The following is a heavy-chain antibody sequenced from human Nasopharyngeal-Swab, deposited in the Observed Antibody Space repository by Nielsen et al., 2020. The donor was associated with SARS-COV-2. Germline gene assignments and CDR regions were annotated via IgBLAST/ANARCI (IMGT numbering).Heavy chain of an antibody. V-gene: IGHV1-8*01. D-gene: IGHD1-26*01. CDR1: GYNFIDFD. CDR3: ARGLGAPSSIWH. CDR2: MSPNSGNT. Sequence: ASVKVSCKASGYNFIDFDINWVRQATGQGLEWMGWMSPNSGNTGYAEKFEGRVTMTRNIATNTAYMELTSLGFEDTAVYYCARGLGAPSSIWHWGPGNHVSVSS. J-gene: IGHJ1*01.